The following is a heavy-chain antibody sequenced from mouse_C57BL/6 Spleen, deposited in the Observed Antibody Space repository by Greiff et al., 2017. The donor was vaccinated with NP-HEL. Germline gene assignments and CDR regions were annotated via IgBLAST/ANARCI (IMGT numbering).Heavy chain of an antibody. V-gene: IGHV1-18*01. D-gene: IGHD1-1*01. CDR1: GYTFTDYN. J-gene: IGHJ1*03. CDR3: ARRPLYYGSSHWYFDV. CDR2: INPNNGGT. Sequence: VQLQQSGPELVKPGASVKIPCKASGYTFTDYNMDWVKQSHGKSLEWIGDINPNNGGTIYNQKFKGKATLTVDKSSSTAYMELRSLTSEDTAVYYCARRPLYYGSSHWYFDVWGTGTTVTVSS.